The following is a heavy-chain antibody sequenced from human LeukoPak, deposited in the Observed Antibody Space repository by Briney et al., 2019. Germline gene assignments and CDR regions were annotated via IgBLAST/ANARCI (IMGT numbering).Heavy chain of an antibody. J-gene: IGHJ4*02. Sequence: SETVSLTCTVSGGSISSGSYYWSWIRQPAGKGLEWIGRIYTSGSTNYNPSLKSRVTISVDTSKNQFSLKLSSVTAADTAVYYCARDPRLWFGESAGYWGQGTLVTVSS. CDR2: IYTSGST. CDR1: GGSISSGSYY. CDR3: ARDPRLWFGESAGY. V-gene: IGHV4-61*02. D-gene: IGHD3-10*01.